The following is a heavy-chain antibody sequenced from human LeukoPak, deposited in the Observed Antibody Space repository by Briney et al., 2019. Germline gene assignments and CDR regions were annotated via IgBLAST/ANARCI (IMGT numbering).Heavy chain of an antibody. CDR3: AKSVLPYDSSDTY. CDR2: ISGSGGST. CDR1: GFTFSIYG. J-gene: IGHJ4*02. V-gene: IGHV3-23*01. Sequence: GGSLRLSCAASGFTFSIYGMGWVRQAPGKGLEWVSAISGSGGSTYYADSVKGRFTISRDNSKNTSYLQMNSLRAEDTAVYYCAKSVLPYDSSDTYWGQGTLVTVSS. D-gene: IGHD3-22*01.